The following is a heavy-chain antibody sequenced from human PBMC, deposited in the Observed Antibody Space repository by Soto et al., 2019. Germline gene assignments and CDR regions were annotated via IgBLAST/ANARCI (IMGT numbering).Heavy chain of an antibody. J-gene: IGHJ4*02. CDR3: AKAEYTSSSPDY. Sequence: EVQLLESGGGLVQPGGSLRLSCAASGFTFSSYAMSWVRQAPGKGLEWVSAVSGYGGGTYYADSVKGRFTISRDNSKNTLYLRMTSLRPEDTAIYYCAKAEYTSSSPDYWGQGTLVTVSS. CDR2: VSGYGGGT. V-gene: IGHV3-23*01. D-gene: IGHD6-6*01. CDR1: GFTFSSYA.